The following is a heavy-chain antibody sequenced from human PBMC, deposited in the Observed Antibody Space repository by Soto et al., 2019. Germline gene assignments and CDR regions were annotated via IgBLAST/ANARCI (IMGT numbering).Heavy chain of an antibody. CDR2: ISGSGRTT. CDR1: GFTFRTYA. V-gene: IGHV3-23*01. Sequence: EVQLLESGGGLVQPGWSLRLSCAASGFTFRTYAMSWVRQAPGKGLEWVSAISGSGRTTYYADSVKGRFTISRDNSKNTVFLQVNSLRADDTAIYYGAKDTRELPPAGLWDWGQGSLVTVSS. J-gene: IGHJ4*02. D-gene: IGHD3-16*01. CDR3: AKDTRELPPAGLWD.